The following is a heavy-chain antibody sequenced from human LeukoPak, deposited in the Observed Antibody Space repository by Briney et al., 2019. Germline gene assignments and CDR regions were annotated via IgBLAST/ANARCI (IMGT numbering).Heavy chain of an antibody. CDR3: ARGVFRGVDY. CDR2: ISSSSSTI. J-gene: IGHJ4*02. D-gene: IGHD3-10*01. V-gene: IGHV3-48*04. CDR1: GFTFSNAW. Sequence: GGSLRLSCAASGFTFSNAWMSWVRQAPGKGLEWVSYISSSSSTIYYADSVKGRFTISRDNAKNSLYLQMNSLRAEDTAVYYCARGVFRGVDYWGQGTLVTVSS.